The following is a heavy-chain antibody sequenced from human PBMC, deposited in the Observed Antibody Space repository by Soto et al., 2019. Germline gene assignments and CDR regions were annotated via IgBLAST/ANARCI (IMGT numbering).Heavy chain of an antibody. V-gene: IGHV3-23*01. CDR2: ISGSGGST. CDR1: GFTFSSYA. J-gene: IGHJ6*03. D-gene: IGHD2-2*01. Sequence: GGSLRLSCAASGFTFSSYAMSWVRQAPGKGLEWVSAISGSGGSTYYADSVKGRFTISRDNSKNTLYLQMNSLRAEDTAVYYCATANLLRVVPALDDMDVWGKGTTVTVSS. CDR3: ATANLLRVVPALDDMDV.